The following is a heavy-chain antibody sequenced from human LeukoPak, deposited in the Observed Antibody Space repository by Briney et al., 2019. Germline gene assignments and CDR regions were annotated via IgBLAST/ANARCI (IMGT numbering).Heavy chain of an antibody. D-gene: IGHD3-10*01. CDR1: GFTFTNAW. Sequence: GGSLRLSCVDSGFTFTNAWMSWVRQVPGKGLEWIGRIKSKTDGETTNYAEPVRGRFTISRDDSKSAVYLQMNSLKIEDTAVYYCTTDLGTYYHGSQRLIPIDYWGQGTLVTASS. V-gene: IGHV3-15*01. CDR3: TTDLGTYYHGSQRLIPIDY. CDR2: IKSKTDGETT. J-gene: IGHJ4*02.